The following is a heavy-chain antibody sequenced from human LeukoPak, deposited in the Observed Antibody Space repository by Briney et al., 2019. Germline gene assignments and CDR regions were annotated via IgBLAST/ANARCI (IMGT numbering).Heavy chain of an antibody. D-gene: IGHD4/OR15-4a*01. CDR3: ARRAGAYSHPYDY. CDR1: GFTFSSYG. CDR2: IRYGGSNK. V-gene: IGHV3-30*02. J-gene: IGHJ4*02. Sequence: PGGSLRLSCAASGFTFSSYGMHWVRQAPGKGLEWVAFIRYGGSNKYYADSVKGLFTISRDNSKNTLFLQMHRLRAEDTAVYYCARRAGAYSHPYDYWGQGNLVTVSS.